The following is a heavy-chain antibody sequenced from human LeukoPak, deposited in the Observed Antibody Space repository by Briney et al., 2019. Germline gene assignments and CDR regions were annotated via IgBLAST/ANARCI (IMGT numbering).Heavy chain of an antibody. CDR3: AKDVDPFGSGSYVEGFDY. CDR2: ISYDGSNK. V-gene: IGHV3-30*18. Sequence: PGRSLRLSCAASGFTFSSYGMHWVRQAPGKGLEGVAVISYDGSNKYYADSVKGRFTISRDNSKNTLYLQMNSLRAEDTAVYYCAKDVDPFGSGSYVEGFDYWGQGTLVTVSS. CDR1: GFTFSSYG. D-gene: IGHD3-10*01. J-gene: IGHJ4*02.